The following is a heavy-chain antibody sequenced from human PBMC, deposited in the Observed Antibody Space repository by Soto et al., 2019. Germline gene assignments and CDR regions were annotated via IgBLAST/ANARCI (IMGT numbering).Heavy chain of an antibody. CDR3: ARDSWAARPTYYYYGMDV. V-gene: IGHV6-1*01. Sequence: SQTLSLTCAISGDSVSSNSAAWNWIRQSPSRGLEWLGRTYYRSKWYNDYAVSVKSRITINPDTSKNQFSLQLNSVTPEDTAVYYCARDSWAARPTYYYYGMDVWGQGTTVTVS. J-gene: IGHJ6*02. D-gene: IGHD6-6*01. CDR2: TYYRSKWYN. CDR1: GDSVSSNSAA.